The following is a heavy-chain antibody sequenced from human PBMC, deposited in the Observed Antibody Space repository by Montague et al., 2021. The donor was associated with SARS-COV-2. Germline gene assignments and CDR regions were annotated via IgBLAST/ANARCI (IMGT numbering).Heavy chain of an antibody. J-gene: IGHJ5*02. CDR1: GYTFTSYG. CDR3: ARDAVAGTSHWFDP. D-gene: IGHD6-19*01. CDR2: ISAYNGNT. V-gene: IGHV1-18*01. Sequence: SVKVSCKASGYTFTSYGISWMRQAPGQGLEWMGWISAYNGNTNYAQKLQSRVTMTTDTSTSTAYMELRSLRSDDTAVYYCARDAVAGTSHWFDPWGQGTLVTVSS.